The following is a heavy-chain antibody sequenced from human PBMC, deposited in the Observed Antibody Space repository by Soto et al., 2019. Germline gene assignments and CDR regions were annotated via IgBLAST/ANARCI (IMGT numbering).Heavy chain of an antibody. CDR3: ARVFYYDSGRVINAPGYDAFDI. Sequence: GESLKISCAASGFTFSSYWMHWVRQAPGKGLVWVSRINSDGSSTSYADSVKGRFTISRDNAKNTLYLQMNSLRAEDTAVYYCARVFYYDSGRVINAPGYDAFDIWGQGTMVTVSS. CDR1: GFTFSSYW. D-gene: IGHD3-22*01. V-gene: IGHV3-74*01. CDR2: INSDGSST. J-gene: IGHJ3*02.